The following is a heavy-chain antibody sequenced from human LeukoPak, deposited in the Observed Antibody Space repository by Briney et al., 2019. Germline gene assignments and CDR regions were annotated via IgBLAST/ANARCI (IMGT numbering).Heavy chain of an antibody. CDR2: IIPIFGTA. CDR3: AKKWSGDYDSSGVNDAFDI. Sequence: ASVKVSCKTSGGTFSSYAITWVRQAPGQGLEWMGGIIPIFGTANYAQKFQGRVTITADESTSTAYLDLSSLRAEDTAVYYCAKKWSGDYDSSGVNDAFDIWGQGTMVTVSS. V-gene: IGHV1-69*13. CDR1: GGTFSSYA. J-gene: IGHJ3*02. D-gene: IGHD3-22*01.